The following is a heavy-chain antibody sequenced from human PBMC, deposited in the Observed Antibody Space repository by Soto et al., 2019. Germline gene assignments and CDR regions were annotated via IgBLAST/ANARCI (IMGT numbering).Heavy chain of an antibody. Sequence: SETLSLTCAVSAYSISSSNWWGWIRQPPGKGLEWIGYIYYSGTTYYNPSLKSRVTMSVDTSKNQFSLKLTSVTAVDAAVYYCARREIQGPIDYWGQGTLVTVSS. CDR1: AYSISSSNW. CDR2: IYYSGTT. D-gene: IGHD1-26*01. J-gene: IGHJ4*02. V-gene: IGHV4-28*01. CDR3: ARREIQGPIDY.